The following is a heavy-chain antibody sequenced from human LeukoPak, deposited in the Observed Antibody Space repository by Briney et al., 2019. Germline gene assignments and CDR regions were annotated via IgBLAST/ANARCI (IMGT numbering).Heavy chain of an antibody. D-gene: IGHD4/OR15-4a*01. CDR2: ISDGGSRT. CDR1: GFTFSNAW. V-gene: IGHV3-23*01. Sequence: GGSLRLSCAASGFTFSNAWMSWVRQAPGKGLEWVSTISDGGSRTYYADSVKGRFTISRDNSKNTLYLQINSLRAEDTALYYCAKIAYYHFDYWGQGTLVTVSS. J-gene: IGHJ4*02. CDR3: AKIAYYHFDY.